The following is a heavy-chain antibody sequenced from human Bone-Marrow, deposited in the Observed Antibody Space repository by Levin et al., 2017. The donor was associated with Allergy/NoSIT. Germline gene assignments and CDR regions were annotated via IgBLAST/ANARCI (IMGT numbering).Heavy chain of an antibody. J-gene: IGHJ4*02. CDR2: IDPSDSYT. Sequence: GESLKISCKGSGYSFTSYWISWVRQMPGKGLEWMGRIDPSDSYTNYSPSFQGHVTISADKSISTAYLQWSSLKASDTAMYYCARRLGYCSGGSCYETIDWGQGTLVTVSS. CDR1: GYSFTSYW. D-gene: IGHD2-15*01. CDR3: ARRLGYCSGGSCYETID. V-gene: IGHV5-10-1*01.